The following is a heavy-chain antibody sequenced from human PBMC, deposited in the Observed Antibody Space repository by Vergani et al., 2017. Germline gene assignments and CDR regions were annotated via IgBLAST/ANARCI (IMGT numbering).Heavy chain of an antibody. CDR2: ISSSSSYI. CDR3: ARAGGLADY. D-gene: IGHD3-16*01. Sequence: EVQLVESGGGMVKPGGSLRLSCAASGFTFSSYSMNWVRQAPGKGLEWVSSISSSSSYIYYADSVKCRFTISRDNAKNSLFLQMNSLRAEDTAVYYCARAGGLADYWGQGTLVTVSS. V-gene: IGHV3-21*01. CDR1: GFTFSSYS. J-gene: IGHJ4*02.